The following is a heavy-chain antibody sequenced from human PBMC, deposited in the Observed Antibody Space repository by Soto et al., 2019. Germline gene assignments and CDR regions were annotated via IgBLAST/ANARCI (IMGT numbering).Heavy chain of an antibody. CDR3: APHDAVPKMQHGMGF. CDR1: SGSITGYY. CDR2: IYSAGNT. Sequence: SETLSLTCTVSSGSITGYYWSWMRQPPGGGLEWIGYIYSAGNTLYTPSLQSRVTISVDTSKNQFSLNLRSVTAADTAVYYCAPHDAVPKMQHGMGFCGQGTTLTVS. D-gene: IGHD3-10*01. J-gene: IGHJ6*02. V-gene: IGHV4-59*01.